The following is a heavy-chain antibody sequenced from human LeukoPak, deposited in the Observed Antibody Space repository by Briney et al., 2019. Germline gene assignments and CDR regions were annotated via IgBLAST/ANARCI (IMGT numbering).Heavy chain of an antibody. CDR3: ARARGYGRLRSHFDY. CDR1: GFTFSSYE. CDR2: ISSSGSTI. V-gene: IGHV3-48*03. Sequence: GGSLRLSCAASGFTFSSYEMNWVRQAPGKGLEWVSYISSSGSTIYYADSVKGRFTISRDNAKNSLYLQMNSLRAEDTAVYYCARARGYGRLRSHFDYWGQGTLVTVSS. D-gene: IGHD4-17*01. J-gene: IGHJ4*02.